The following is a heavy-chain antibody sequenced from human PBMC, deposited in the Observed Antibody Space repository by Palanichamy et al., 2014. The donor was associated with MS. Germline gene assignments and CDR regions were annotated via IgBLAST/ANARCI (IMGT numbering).Heavy chain of an antibody. J-gene: IGHJ4*02. V-gene: IGHV3-49*04. D-gene: IGHD5-24*01. CDR3: SRREGYNYDYFDH. CDR2: IRSKTYGGTT. CDR1: GFAFGDDA. Sequence: QLVESGGALVQPGRSLRLSCTASGFAFGDDAVIWVRQAPGKGLEWVALIRSKTYGGTTQYAASVKGRFTISRDDSKSIAYLEMDGLKTEDTGVYYCSRREGYNYDYFDHWGQGTLVTVSS.